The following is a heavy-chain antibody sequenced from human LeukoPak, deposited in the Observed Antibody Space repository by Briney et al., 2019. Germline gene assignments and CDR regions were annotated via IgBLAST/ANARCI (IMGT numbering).Heavy chain of an antibody. CDR3: ARDRKSGFNYASDN. Sequence: ASVKVSCKASGYTFTSYYMHWVRQAPGQGLEWMGGFIPIVGTANYAQKFQGRVTITADESASTTFMELSSLRSEDTAVYYCARDRKSGFNYASDNWGQGTLVTVSS. V-gene: IGHV1-69*01. D-gene: IGHD1-26*01. CDR1: GYTFTSYY. CDR2: FIPIVGTA. J-gene: IGHJ4*02.